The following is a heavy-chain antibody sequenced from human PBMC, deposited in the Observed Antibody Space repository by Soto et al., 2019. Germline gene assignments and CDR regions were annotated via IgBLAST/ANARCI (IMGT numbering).Heavy chain of an antibody. D-gene: IGHD3-16*01. CDR2: IYHSGST. Sequence: LQESGSGLVKPSQTLSLTCAVSGGSISSGGYSWSWIRQPPGKGLEWIGYIYHSGSTYYNPSLKSRVTISVDRSKTQFSLKLSSGTAADTAVYYCASHYDYVWGSSPEPYYFDYWGQGTLVTVSS. CDR3: ASHYDYVWGSSPEPYYFDY. CDR1: GGSISSGGYS. J-gene: IGHJ4*02. V-gene: IGHV4-30-2*01.